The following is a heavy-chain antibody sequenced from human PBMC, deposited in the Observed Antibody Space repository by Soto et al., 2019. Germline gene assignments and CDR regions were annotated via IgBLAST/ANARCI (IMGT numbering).Heavy chain of an antibody. CDR1: GFTFSAYA. V-gene: IGHV3-23*01. D-gene: IGHD4-17*01. Sequence: DVQVLESGGGLVQPGGSLRLSCAAAGFTFSAYAMSWVRQTPGKGLEWVSGISASRGRTYYANSVKGRFTISSDNGKNTLYLQMNSLRAEDTAVYYCAKDPNGDYVGAFDMWGQGTMVLVSS. CDR3: AKDPNGDYVGAFDM. J-gene: IGHJ3*02. CDR2: ISASRGRT.